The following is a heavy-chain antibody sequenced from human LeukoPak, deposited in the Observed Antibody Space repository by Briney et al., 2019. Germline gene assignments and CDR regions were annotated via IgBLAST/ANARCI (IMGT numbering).Heavy chain of an antibody. Sequence: PGGSLRLSCAASGFTFSSYWMSWVRQAPGKGLEWVANIKQDGSEKYYVDSVKGRFTISRDNAKNSLYLQMNSLRAEDTAVYYCARDESGSYYGGLYYDAFDIWGQGTMVTVSS. CDR1: GFTFSSYW. CDR2: IKQDGSEK. J-gene: IGHJ3*02. V-gene: IGHV3-7*01. CDR3: ARDESGSYYGGLYYDAFDI. D-gene: IGHD1-26*01.